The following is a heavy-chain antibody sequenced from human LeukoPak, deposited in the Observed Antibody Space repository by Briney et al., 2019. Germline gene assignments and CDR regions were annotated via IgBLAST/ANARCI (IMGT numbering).Heavy chain of an antibody. J-gene: IGHJ3*02. D-gene: IGHD3-10*01. CDR1: GGFISSYY. Sequence: SETLSLTCTVSGGFISSYYWSWIRQPPGKGLEWIGYIYTSGSTNYNPSLKSRVTISVDTSKNQFSLKLSSVTAADTAVYYCARSTKLWFGELGAFDIWGQGTMVTVSS. CDR2: IYTSGST. V-gene: IGHV4-4*09. CDR3: ARSTKLWFGELGAFDI.